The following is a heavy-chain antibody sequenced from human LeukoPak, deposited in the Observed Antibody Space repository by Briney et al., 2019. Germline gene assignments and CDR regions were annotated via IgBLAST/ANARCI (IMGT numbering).Heavy chain of an antibody. D-gene: IGHD3-9*01. Sequence: PGGSLRLSCAASGFTFSSYGMHWVRQAPGKGLEWVSSISSSSSYIYYADSVKGRFTISRDNAKNSLYLQMNSLRAEDTAVYYCASADILTGYYPPVDVWGKGTTVTVSS. J-gene: IGHJ6*04. CDR2: ISSSSSYI. CDR1: GFTFSSYG. V-gene: IGHV3-21*01. CDR3: ASADILTGYYPPVDV.